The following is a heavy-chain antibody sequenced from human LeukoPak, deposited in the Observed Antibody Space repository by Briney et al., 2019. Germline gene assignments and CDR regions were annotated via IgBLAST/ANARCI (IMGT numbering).Heavy chain of an antibody. D-gene: IGHD3-22*01. CDR1: GGSFSGYY. J-gene: IGHJ5*02. CDR2: INHSGST. V-gene: IGHV4-34*01. Sequence: SETLSLTCAVYGGSFSGYYWGWIRQPPGKGLEWIGEINHSGSTNYNPSLKSRVTISVDTSKNQFSLNLSSVTAADTAVYYCARRPSNYYDSNDFYWDNWFDPWGQGILVTVSS. CDR3: ARRPSNYYDSNDFYWDNWFDP.